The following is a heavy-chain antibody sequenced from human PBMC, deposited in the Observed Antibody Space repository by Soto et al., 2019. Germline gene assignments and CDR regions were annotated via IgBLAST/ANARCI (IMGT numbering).Heavy chain of an antibody. D-gene: IGHD2-21*01. Sequence: EVQLVESGGGLVQPGGSLRLSCAVFGVTLSSYEMNWVRQAPGKGLEWVSYINKNGGTVSYADSVKGRFTISRDNAEKSQHLQMNGLRAADTAVYYCATGVWYYFDYWGQGALVTVSS. CDR3: ATGVWYYFDY. V-gene: IGHV3-48*03. CDR1: GVTLSSYE. CDR2: INKNGGTV. J-gene: IGHJ4*02.